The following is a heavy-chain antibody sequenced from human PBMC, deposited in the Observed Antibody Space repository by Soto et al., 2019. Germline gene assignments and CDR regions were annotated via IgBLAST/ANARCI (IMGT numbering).Heavy chain of an antibody. CDR2: IAVYNNHT. D-gene: IGHD3-16*01. CDR1: GYNFDDYS. J-gene: IGHJ4*02. Sequence: QVQLAQSGSELKKPGASVKVSCKTSGYNFDDYSIHWVRQAPGQGLEWVGWIAVYNNHTTYGQNFQGRITVTTDLSRNTVYMELTTLRSDDTAVYYCARGKRSYVSYGDYWGQGTLVTVSS. CDR3: ARGKRSYVSYGDY. V-gene: IGHV1-18*01.